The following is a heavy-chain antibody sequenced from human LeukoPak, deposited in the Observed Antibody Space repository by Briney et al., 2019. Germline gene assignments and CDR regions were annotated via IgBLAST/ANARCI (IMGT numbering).Heavy chain of an antibody. CDR3: AKDGYSSGYFYFDY. CDR1: GFTFSSYG. V-gene: IGHV3-30*02. J-gene: IGHJ4*02. D-gene: IGHD6-19*01. CDR2: IPYDGSNK. Sequence: GGSLRLSCAASGFTFSSYGIHWVRQAPGKGLEWVAFIPYDGSNKYYADSLKGRFTISRDNSKNTMYLQMNSLRAEDTAVYYCAKDGYSSGYFYFDYWGRGTLVTVSS.